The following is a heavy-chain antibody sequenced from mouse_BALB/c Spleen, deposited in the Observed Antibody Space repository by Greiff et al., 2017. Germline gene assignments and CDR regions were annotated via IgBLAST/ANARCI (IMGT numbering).Heavy chain of an antibody. CDR3: AREYYGSSYVAMDY. Sequence: EVMLVESGGGLVKPGGSLTLSCAASGFTFSSYAMSWVRQTPEKRLEWVASISSGGSTYYPDSVKGRFTISRDNARNILYLQMSSLRSEDTAMYYCAREYYGSSYVAMDYWGQGTSVTVSS. V-gene: IGHV5-6-5*01. CDR2: ISSGGST. CDR1: GFTFSSYA. J-gene: IGHJ4*01. D-gene: IGHD1-1*01.